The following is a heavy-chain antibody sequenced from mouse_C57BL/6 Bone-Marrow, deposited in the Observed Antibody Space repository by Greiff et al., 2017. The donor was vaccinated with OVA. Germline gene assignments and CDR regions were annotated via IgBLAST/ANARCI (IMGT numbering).Heavy chain of an antibody. D-gene: IGHD2-4*01. J-gene: IGHJ4*01. CDR1: GYTFTGYW. Sequence: EVQLQQSGAELMKPGASVKLSCKATGYTFTGYWIEWVKQRPGHGLEWIGRIDPEDGDTEYAPKFQGKATMTADTSSNTAYLQLSSLTSEDTAVYYCTQGDYDVRAMDYWGQGTSVTVSS. CDR2: IDPEDGDT. CDR3: TQGDYDVRAMDY. V-gene: IGHV14-1*01.